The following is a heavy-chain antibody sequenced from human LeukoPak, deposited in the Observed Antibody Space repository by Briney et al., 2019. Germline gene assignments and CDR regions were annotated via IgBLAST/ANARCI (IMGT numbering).Heavy chain of an antibody. CDR3: AKIAAVAASPYYYYGMDV. CDR2: ISGSGGTT. J-gene: IGHJ6*02. CDR1: GFTFSTYA. D-gene: IGHD6-19*01. V-gene: IGHV3-23*01. Sequence: GGSLRLPCAASGFTFSTYAMSWVRQAPGKGLEWVSAISGSGGTTYYADSVKGRFTISRDNSKNTLYLQMNSLRAEDTAVYYCAKIAAVAASPYYYYGMDVWGRGTTVTVSS.